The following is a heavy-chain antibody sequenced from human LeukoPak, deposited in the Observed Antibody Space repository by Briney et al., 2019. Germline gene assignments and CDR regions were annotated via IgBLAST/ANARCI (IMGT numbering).Heavy chain of an antibody. V-gene: IGHV4-59*12. CDR3: ATSKKNTYPYYFDS. J-gene: IGHJ4*02. Sequence: PSETLSLTFTVSGGSISSYYWSWIRQPPGKGLEWIGYIHNSGSTKYNPSLKSRVTISVDTSKNQFSLKLTSVTAADTAVYYCATSKKNTYPYYFDSWGQGTLVTVSS. D-gene: IGHD2/OR15-2a*01. CDR1: GGSISSYY. CDR2: IHNSGST.